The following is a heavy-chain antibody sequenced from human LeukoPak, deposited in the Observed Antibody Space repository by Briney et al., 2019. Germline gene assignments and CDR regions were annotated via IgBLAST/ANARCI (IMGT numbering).Heavy chain of an antibody. J-gene: IGHJ4*02. CDR3: ARGGSDTAMAHDY. Sequence: PGGSLRLSCVGSGFTFRSHAMSWVRQAPGKGLMWVSRINRDGSRTDYADSVKGRFTISRDDAKNTLYLQVNSLRAEDTAVYFCARGGSDTAMAHDYWGQGTLVTVSS. V-gene: IGHV3-74*01. D-gene: IGHD5-18*01. CDR2: INRDGSRT. CDR1: GFTFRSHA.